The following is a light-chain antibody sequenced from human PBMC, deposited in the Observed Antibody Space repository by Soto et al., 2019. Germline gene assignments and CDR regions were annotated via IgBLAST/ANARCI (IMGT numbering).Light chain of an antibody. J-gene: IGLJ3*02. Sequence: QSVLTQPPSVSGAPGQTVTISCTGSGSNIGATYDVHWYQHLPGTAPKLLIYANTQRPSGVPDRFSGSKSGTSASLAISGLQSDDEADYYCAAWDDSLNGWVFGGGTKLTVL. CDR2: ANT. CDR1: GSNIGATYD. CDR3: AAWDDSLNGWV. V-gene: IGLV1-44*01.